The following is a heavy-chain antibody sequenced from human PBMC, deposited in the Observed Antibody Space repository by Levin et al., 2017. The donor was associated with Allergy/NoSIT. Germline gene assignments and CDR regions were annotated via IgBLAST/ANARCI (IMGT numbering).Heavy chain of an antibody. D-gene: IGHD4-17*01. Sequence: GESLKISCAASGFTFSDYYMSWIRQAPGKGLEWVSYISSSGSTIYYADSVKGRFTISRDNAKNSLYLQMNSLRAEDTAVYYCARGGYGDADAFDIWGQGTMVTVSS. CDR1: GFTFSDYY. V-gene: IGHV3-11*01. CDR2: ISSSGSTI. CDR3: ARGGYGDADAFDI. J-gene: IGHJ3*02.